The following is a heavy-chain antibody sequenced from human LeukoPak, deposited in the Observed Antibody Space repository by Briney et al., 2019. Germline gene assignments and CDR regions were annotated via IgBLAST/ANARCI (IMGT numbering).Heavy chain of an antibody. CDR3: AGSFGSGWSPYYFDY. CDR1: GYTFTSYG. Sequence: ASVKVSCKASGYTFTSYGISWVRQAPGQGLEWMGWISAYNGNTNYAQKLQGRVTMTTDTSTSTAYMELRSLRSDDTAVYYCAGSFGSGWSPYYFDYWGQGTLVTVPS. D-gene: IGHD6-19*01. CDR2: ISAYNGNT. J-gene: IGHJ4*02. V-gene: IGHV1-18*01.